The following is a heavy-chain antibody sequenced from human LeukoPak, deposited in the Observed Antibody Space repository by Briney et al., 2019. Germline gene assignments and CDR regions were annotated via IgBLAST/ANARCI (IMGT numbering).Heavy chain of an antibody. J-gene: IGHJ6*03. V-gene: IGHV3-53*01. CDR2: MYITGST. CDR1: GFTVGSNY. CDR3: AAAYCGGDCYSDDHYYFMDL. D-gene: IGHD2-21*02. Sequence: PGGSLRLSCAASGFTVGSNYMSWVRQSPGKGLEWVSAMYITGSTHYAGSVKGRFTISRDNSKNALSLQMDSLRVEDTAVYYCAAAYCGGDCYSDDHYYFMDLWGKGTTVTVSS.